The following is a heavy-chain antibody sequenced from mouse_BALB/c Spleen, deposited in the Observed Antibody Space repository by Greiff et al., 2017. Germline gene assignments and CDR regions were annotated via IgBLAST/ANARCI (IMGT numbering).Heavy chain of an antibody. CDR3: ARGGGPYGYDYFDY. V-gene: IGHV1-54*01. D-gene: IGHD2-2*01. CDR2: INPGSGGT. CDR1: GYAFTNYL. Sequence: QVQLKQSGAELVRPGTSVKVSCKASGYAFTNYLIEWVKQRPGQGLEWIGVINPGSGGTNYNEKFKGKATLTADKSSSTAYMQLSSLTSDDSAVYFCARGGGPYGYDYFDYWGQGTTLTVSS. J-gene: IGHJ2*01.